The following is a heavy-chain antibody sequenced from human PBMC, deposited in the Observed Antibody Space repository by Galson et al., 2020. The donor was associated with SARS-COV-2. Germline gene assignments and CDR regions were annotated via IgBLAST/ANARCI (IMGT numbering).Heavy chain of an antibody. CDR3: ATAYTGYVES. CDR2: ISSGSDYI. V-gene: IGHV3-21*06. CDR1: GFTFSNYT. Sequence: GESLKISCVASGFTFSNYTMIWLRQGPEKGLEWVSSISSGSDYIYYADSLKGRLTISRDNARNSLSLTLNRLRAEDSAIYYCATAYTGYVESWGQGTLVTVSS. D-gene: IGHD3-16*01. J-gene: IGHJ4*02.